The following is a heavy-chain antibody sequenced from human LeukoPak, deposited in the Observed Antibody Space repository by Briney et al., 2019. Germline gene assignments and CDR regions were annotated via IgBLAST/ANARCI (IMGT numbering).Heavy chain of an antibody. CDR1: GLTVSSNY. CDR2: IYSGGST. V-gene: IGHV3-53*01. Sequence: GGSLRLSCAASGLTVSSNYMSWVRQAPGKGLEWVSVIYSGGSTYYADSVKGRFTISRDNSKNTLYLQMNSLRAEDTAVYYCARASNYGYHYYFDYWGQGTLVTVSS. D-gene: IGHD5-18*01. J-gene: IGHJ4*02. CDR3: ARASNYGYHYYFDY.